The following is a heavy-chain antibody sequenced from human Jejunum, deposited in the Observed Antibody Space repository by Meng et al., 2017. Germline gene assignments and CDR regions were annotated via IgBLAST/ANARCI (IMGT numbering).Heavy chain of an antibody. V-gene: IGHV3-33*01. CDR3: ARLRGPTTGPEFFDY. J-gene: IGHJ4*02. Sequence: QVQLVESGGGVVQPGRSLRLSCAASEFTFSSYGMHWVRQAPGRGLEWVAVIWYDGSNKYYADFVKGRFTISRDNSKNTLYLQMDSLRAEDTAVYYCARLRGPTTGPEFFDYWGQGTLVTVSS. D-gene: IGHD1-1*01. CDR2: IWYDGSNK. CDR1: EFTFSSYG.